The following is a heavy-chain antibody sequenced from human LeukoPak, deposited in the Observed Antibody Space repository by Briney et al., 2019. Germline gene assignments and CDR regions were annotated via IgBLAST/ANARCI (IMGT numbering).Heavy chain of an antibody. CDR3: ARVRYGELDV. V-gene: IGHV3-23*01. CDR2: MSGSGGST. D-gene: IGHD4-17*01. J-gene: IGHJ6*02. Sequence: GGSLRLTCAASGFTFSSYAMSWVRQAPGKGLEWVSSMSGSGGSTYYADSVKGRFTISRDDSKNTLYLQMNSLRAEDTAVYYCARVRYGELDVWGQGTTVTVSS. CDR1: GFTFSSYA.